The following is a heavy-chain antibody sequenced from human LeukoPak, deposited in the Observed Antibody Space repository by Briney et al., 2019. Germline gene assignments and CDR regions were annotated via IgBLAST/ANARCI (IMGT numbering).Heavy chain of an antibody. J-gene: IGHJ4*02. CDR2: LYYSGTT. D-gene: IGHD6-13*01. CDR3: VRLRLDLQLVTDH. Sequence: SETLSLTCTVSGDSISNGNYYWGWIRQPPGRGLEWIGSLYYSGTTYYSPSPESRVTMSVDKSNNQFSLKLNSVTAADTSIYYCVRLRLDLQLVTDHWGQGTLVTVSS. V-gene: IGHV4-39*01. CDR1: GDSISNGNYY.